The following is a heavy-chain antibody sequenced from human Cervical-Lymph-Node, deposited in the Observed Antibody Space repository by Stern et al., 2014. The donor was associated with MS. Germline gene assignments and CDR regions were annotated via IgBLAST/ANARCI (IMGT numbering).Heavy chain of an antibody. V-gene: IGHV1-3*01. J-gene: IGHJ4*02. CDR2: INAGNGNT. D-gene: IGHD6-19*01. Sequence: QVQLLQPGAEVKKPGASVKVSCKASGYTFTSYAMHWVRQAPGQRLEWMGWINAGNGNTKYSQKFQGRVTITRDTSASTAYMELSSLRSEDTAVYYCARGSGWYRGVDYWGQGTLVTVSS. CDR3: ARGSGWYRGVDY. CDR1: GYTFTSYA.